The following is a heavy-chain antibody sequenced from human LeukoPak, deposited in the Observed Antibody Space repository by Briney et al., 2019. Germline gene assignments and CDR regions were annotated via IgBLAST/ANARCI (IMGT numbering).Heavy chain of an antibody. J-gene: IGHJ1*01. V-gene: IGHV4-4*07. CDR2: FYTSETT. Sequence: SETLSLTCTVSGGSISAYYWTWIRQSAGEGLEWIGRFYTSETTHYNPSLKSRVTISVGRSKNQISLRLNSVTAADTAVYYCASGAVPGIPDHWGQGTLVTVSS. CDR3: ASGAVPGIPDH. CDR1: GGSISAYY. D-gene: IGHD2-21*02.